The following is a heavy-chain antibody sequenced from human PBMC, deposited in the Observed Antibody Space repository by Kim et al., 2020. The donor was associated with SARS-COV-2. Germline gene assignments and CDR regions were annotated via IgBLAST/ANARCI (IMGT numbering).Heavy chain of an antibody. Sequence: GGSLRLSCAASGFTLRSYWMSWVRQAPGKGLEWVANIKKDGSEKYYVDSVKGRFTISRDNAKNSLYLQMKSLRAEDTAVYYCARESSSGGYYDGMDVWGQGTTVTVSS. CDR2: IKKDGSEK. J-gene: IGHJ6*02. D-gene: IGHD6-25*01. V-gene: IGHV3-7*01. CDR3: ARESSSGGYYDGMDV. CDR1: GFTLRSYW.